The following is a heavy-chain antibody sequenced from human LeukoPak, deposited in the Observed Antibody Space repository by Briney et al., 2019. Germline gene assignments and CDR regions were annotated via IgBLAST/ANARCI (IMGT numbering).Heavy chain of an antibody. CDR3: ARSELGYYYYYMDV. D-gene: IGHD7-27*01. CDR2: ISSSSSYI. Sequence: GSLRPSCAGSGFTFSNYNMNWVRQAPGKGLEWVSSISSSSSYIYYADSVKGRFTISRDNAKNSLYLQMNSLRAEDTGVYYCARSELGYYYYYMDVWGKGTTVTVSS. V-gene: IGHV3-21*01. J-gene: IGHJ6*03. CDR1: GFTFSNYN.